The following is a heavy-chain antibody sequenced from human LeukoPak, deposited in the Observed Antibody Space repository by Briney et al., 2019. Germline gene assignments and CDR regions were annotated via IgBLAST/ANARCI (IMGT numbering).Heavy chain of an antibody. Sequence: PSETLSLTCSISGGSISGKTYNWGWIRQPPGKGLEWIGSTYYTGSTHYNPSLKSRVTISVDTSKNQLSLKLTSVTAADMAVYYCARDRSSGYYSDAFDIWGQGTMVTVSS. D-gene: IGHD3-22*01. V-gene: IGHV4-39*07. CDR1: GGSISGKTYN. J-gene: IGHJ3*02. CDR2: TYYTGST. CDR3: ARDRSSGYYSDAFDI.